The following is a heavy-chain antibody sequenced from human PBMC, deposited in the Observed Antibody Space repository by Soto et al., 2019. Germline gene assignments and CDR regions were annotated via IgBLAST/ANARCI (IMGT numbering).Heavy chain of an antibody. J-gene: IGHJ5*02. V-gene: IGHV4-31*03. D-gene: IGHD3-22*01. Sequence: TLSFTGTVFGGSISSCGYYWSLIRQHPGKGLEWIGYIYYSGSTYYNPSLKSRVTISVDTSKNQFSLKLSSVTAADTAVYYCARDLFPDSSGYGFDPWGQGTLVSVSS. CDR3: ARDLFPDSSGYGFDP. CDR1: GGSISSCGYY. CDR2: IYYSGST.